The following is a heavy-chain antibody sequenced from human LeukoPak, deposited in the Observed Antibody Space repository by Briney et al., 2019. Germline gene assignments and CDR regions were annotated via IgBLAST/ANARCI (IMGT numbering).Heavy chain of an antibody. CDR1: GYSFSHHW. J-gene: IGHJ5*02. Sequence: GESLKISCQGSGYSFSHHWIAWVRKMPGKGLEWMAMMYPGDSDTRYSPSFQGQVTISVDKSISTAYLQWNSLKASDTGMYYCARRDTSGSLFWFDPWGQGTLVTVSS. D-gene: IGHD3-10*01. CDR2: MYPGDSDT. V-gene: IGHV5-51*01. CDR3: ARRDTSGSLFWFDP.